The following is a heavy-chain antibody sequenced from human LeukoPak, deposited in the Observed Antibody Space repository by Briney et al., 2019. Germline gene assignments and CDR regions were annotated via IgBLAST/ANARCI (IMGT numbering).Heavy chain of an antibody. CDR2: IYSSGST. J-gene: IGHJ4*02. V-gene: IGHV4-4*07. D-gene: IGHD1-26*01. CDR1: GGSISSYY. Sequence: SETLSLTCTVSGGSISSYYWSWIRQPAGKGLEWIGRIYSSGSTNYQSSLKSRVTMSVDTSKNQFSLKLNSVTAADTAVYYCARSSGSFTSFDYWGQGTLVTVSS. CDR3: ARSSGSFTSFDY.